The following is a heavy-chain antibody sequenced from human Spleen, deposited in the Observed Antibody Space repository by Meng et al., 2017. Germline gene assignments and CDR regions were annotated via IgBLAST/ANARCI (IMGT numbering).Heavy chain of an antibody. CDR3: ASGDITNFDY. Sequence: LQESGPGLVKLSGTLSLTCAVSGGSIRSTTWWSWVGQPPGKGLEWIGEIYLCGNTTYNPSLKSRVTISVDKSKNQFSLKLSYVTVADTAVYYCASGDITNFDYWGQGTLVTVSS. D-gene: IGHD1-20*01. V-gene: IGHV4-4*02. CDR1: GGSIRSTTW. CDR2: IYLCGNT. J-gene: IGHJ4*02.